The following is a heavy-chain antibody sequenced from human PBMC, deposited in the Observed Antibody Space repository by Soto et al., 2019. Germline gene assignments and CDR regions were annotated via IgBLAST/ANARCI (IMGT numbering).Heavy chain of an antibody. CDR1: GFTFSSYG. V-gene: IGHV3-30*18. J-gene: IGHJ6*02. CDR3: AKSPQWVAKGGMDV. CDR2: ISNDGIKK. D-gene: IGHD1-26*01. Sequence: QVQLVESGGGVVQPGGSLRLSCAASGFTFSSYGVHWVRQAPGKGLEWVAVISNDGIKKNYGESAKGRFTISRDNSKNPLYLQMKSLRTEDTSVYYCAKSPQWVAKGGMDVWGQGTTVTVSS.